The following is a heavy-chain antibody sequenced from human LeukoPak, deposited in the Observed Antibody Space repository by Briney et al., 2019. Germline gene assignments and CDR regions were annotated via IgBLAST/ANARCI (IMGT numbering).Heavy chain of an antibody. Sequence: SSETLSLTCTVSGGSISSGDYSWSWIRQPPGKGLEWIGYIYYSGSTYYNPSLKSRVTISVDTSKNQFSLKLSSVTAADTAVYYCARSVEYSSSSPAAYWGQGTLVTVSS. CDR2: IYYSGST. V-gene: IGHV4-30-4*01. CDR1: GGSISSGDYS. D-gene: IGHD6-6*01. CDR3: ARSVEYSSSSPAAY. J-gene: IGHJ4*02.